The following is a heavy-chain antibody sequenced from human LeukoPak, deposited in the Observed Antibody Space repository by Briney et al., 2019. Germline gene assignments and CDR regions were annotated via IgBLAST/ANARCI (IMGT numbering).Heavy chain of an antibody. Sequence: GGSLRLSCAASGFTFSDYYMSWIRQAPGKGLEWVSYISSSGSTIYYADSVKGRFTISRDNAKNSLHLQMNSLRAEDTAVYYCARDETYYYDSSGYYVHYWGQGTLVTVSS. CDR2: ISSSGSTI. CDR1: GFTFSDYY. J-gene: IGHJ4*02. CDR3: ARDETYYYDSSGYYVHY. V-gene: IGHV3-11*04. D-gene: IGHD3-22*01.